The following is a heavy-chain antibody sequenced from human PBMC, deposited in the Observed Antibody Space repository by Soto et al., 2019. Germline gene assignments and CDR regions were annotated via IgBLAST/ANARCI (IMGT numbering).Heavy chain of an antibody. J-gene: IGHJ6*02. CDR1: GFTFSSYW. V-gene: IGHV3-7*03. CDR2: LKQDGSEK. D-gene: IGHD2-21*02. CDR3: AGVGCSGGDCSARTTHYGLDV. Sequence: EEQLVESGGGLVQPGGSLRLSCAASGFTFSSYWMSWVRQAPGTGLEWVANLKQDGSEKYYVDSVRGRFTISRDNAKNSLYLQMNSLRAEDTAVYYCAGVGCSGGDCSARTTHYGLDVWGQGTTVTVSS.